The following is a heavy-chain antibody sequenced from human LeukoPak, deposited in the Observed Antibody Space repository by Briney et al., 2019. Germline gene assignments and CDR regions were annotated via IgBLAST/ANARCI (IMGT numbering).Heavy chain of an antibody. J-gene: IGHJ4*02. CDR1: GFTFSSAA. CDR2: VGGSGVNT. Sequence: GGSLRLSCAASGFTFSSAAMNWVRQAPGKGLEWVSAVGGSGVNTLYADSVKGRFTISRDNSKNMVYLQMNSLRAEDTAVYYCAKADCSVISCYVKDYRGQGTLVTVSS. CDR3: AKADCSVISCYVKDY. D-gene: IGHD2-15*01. V-gene: IGHV3-23*01.